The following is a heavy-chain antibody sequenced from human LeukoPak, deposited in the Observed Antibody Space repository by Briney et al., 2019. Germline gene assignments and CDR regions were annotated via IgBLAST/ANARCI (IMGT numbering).Heavy chain of an antibody. V-gene: IGHV3-23*01. CDR3: ASEGAATVTTFGY. J-gene: IGHJ4*02. D-gene: IGHD4-17*01. CDR1: GFTFSSYA. CDR2: ISGSGGST. Sequence: GGSLRLSCAASGFTFSSYAMSWVRQAPRKGLEWVSAISGSGGSTYYADSVKGRFTISRDNSKNTLYLQMNSLRAEDTAVYYCASEGAATVTTFGYWGQGTLVTVSS.